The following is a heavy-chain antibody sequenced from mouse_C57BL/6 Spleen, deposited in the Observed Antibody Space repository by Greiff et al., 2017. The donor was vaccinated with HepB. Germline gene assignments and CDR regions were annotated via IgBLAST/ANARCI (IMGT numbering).Heavy chain of an antibody. CDR3: ARNLYYGDDVGYYAMDY. CDR1: GYTFTSYW. V-gene: IGHV1-50*01. J-gene: IGHJ4*01. Sequence: QVQLQQPGAELVKPGASVKLSCKASGYTFTSYWMQWVKQRPGQGLEWIGEIDPSDSYTNYNQKFKGKATLTVDTSSSTAYMQLSSLTSEDSAVYYCARNLYYGDDVGYYAMDYWGQGTSVTVSS. D-gene: IGHD2-2*01. CDR2: IDPSDSYT.